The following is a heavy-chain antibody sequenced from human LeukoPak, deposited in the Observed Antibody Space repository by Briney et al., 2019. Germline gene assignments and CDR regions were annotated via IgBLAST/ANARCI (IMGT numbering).Heavy chain of an antibody. CDR3: AKDRGSSSSAYGMDV. D-gene: IGHD1-26*01. Sequence: TGGSLRLSCAASGFTFSRYGMHWVRQAPGRGLDRVSLISYDGVTKYYADTVKGRFTISRDNSKNTLYVQMNGLRAEDTAVYYCAKDRGSSSSAYGMDVWGQGTTVTVSS. J-gene: IGHJ6*02. V-gene: IGHV3-30*18. CDR1: GFTFSRYG. CDR2: ISYDGVTK.